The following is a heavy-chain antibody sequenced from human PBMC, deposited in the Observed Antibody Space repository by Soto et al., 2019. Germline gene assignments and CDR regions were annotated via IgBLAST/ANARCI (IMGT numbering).Heavy chain of an antibody. CDR3: ARDYRASYPAYYYYGMDV. CDR1: GGSISSGGYY. J-gene: IGHJ6*02. CDR2: IYYST. D-gene: IGHD3-16*02. V-gene: IGHV4-31*03. Sequence: QVQLQESGPGLVKPSQTLSLTCTVSGGSISSGGYYWSWISQHPGKGLEWIGYIYYSTYYNPSLKSRVTLSVDTSQNQFSLKLSSVPAADTAVYYCARDYRASYPAYYYYGMDVWGQGTTVTVSS.